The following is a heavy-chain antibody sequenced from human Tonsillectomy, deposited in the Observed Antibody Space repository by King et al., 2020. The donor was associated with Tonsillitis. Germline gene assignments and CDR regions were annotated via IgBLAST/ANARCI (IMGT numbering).Heavy chain of an antibody. CDR3: AHSRITWGDPCDM. J-gene: IGHJ3*02. V-gene: IGHV2-5*02. CDR2: IYWDADT. CDR1: DLGIGTGERV. D-gene: IGHD1-14*01. Sequence: FKVICAYTDLGIGTGERVERRMCQPPGKALEWLGLIYWDADTRYSPSLKSRLTITQDTSKNQVVLTMTNMDPVDTATYYCAHSRITWGDPCDMWGQGTMVTVSS.